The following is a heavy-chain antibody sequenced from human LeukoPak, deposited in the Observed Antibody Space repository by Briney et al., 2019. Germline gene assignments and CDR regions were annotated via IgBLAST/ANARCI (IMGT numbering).Heavy chain of an antibody. J-gene: IGHJ4*02. CDR2: ISSSGSTK. CDR3: ARRYCSSTSCTLDY. CDR1: GFTLSSYE. Sequence: GGSLRPSCAASGFTLSSYEVNWVRQAPGKGLEWVSYISSSGSTKYYADSVKGRFTIARDNAENSLYLQMNSLRAEDTAVYYCARRYCSSTSCTLDYWGQGALVTVSS. D-gene: IGHD2-2*01. V-gene: IGHV3-48*03.